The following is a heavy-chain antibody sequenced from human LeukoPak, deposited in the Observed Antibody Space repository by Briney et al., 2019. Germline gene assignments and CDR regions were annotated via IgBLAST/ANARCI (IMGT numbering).Heavy chain of an antibody. J-gene: IGHJ5*02. Sequence: ASVKVSXKASGYTLTAYYIYWVRQAPGQGLEWMGRINPNSGGTEYAQNFQGRVTMTRDTSISTAYMELSRLRSDDTAVYYCARGYCSGGTCYLVENWLDPWGQGTLVTVSS. CDR2: INPNSGGT. V-gene: IGHV1-2*06. D-gene: IGHD2-15*01. CDR1: GYTLTAYY. CDR3: ARGYCSGGTCYLVENWLDP.